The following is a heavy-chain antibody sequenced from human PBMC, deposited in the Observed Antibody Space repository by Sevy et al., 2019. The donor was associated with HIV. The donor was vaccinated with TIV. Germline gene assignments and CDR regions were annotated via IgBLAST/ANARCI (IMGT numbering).Heavy chain of an antibody. J-gene: IGHJ4*02. CDR2: IKSKIDGETT. CDR1: GLTFNNAW. CDR3: VTAPGYYASAPFDY. V-gene: IGHV3-15*01. D-gene: IGHD3-10*01. Sequence: GGSLRLSCAVSGLTFNNAWMNWVRQAPGTGLQWVGLIKSKIDGETTDYAAPVKGRFTISSDDSMNTVYLQMNSLKIDDTAVYYCVTAPGYYASAPFDYWGPGTLVTVSS.